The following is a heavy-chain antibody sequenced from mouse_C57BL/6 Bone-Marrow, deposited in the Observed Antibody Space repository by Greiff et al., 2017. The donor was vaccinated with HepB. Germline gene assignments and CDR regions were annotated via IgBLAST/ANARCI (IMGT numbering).Heavy chain of an antibody. CDR3: VGDRGRRVRREWYFDV. Sequence: EVQLLESGGGLVQPKGSLKLSCAASGFTFTTYAMHWVRQAPGKGLEWVARIRSKSSNYATYYADSVKDRFTISRDDSQSMLYLQMNTLKTEDTAVYYCVGDRGRRVRREWYFDVWGTGTTVTVSS. D-gene: IGHD2-14*01. V-gene: IGHV10-3*01. CDR2: IRSKSSNYAT. CDR1: GFTFTTYA. J-gene: IGHJ1*03.